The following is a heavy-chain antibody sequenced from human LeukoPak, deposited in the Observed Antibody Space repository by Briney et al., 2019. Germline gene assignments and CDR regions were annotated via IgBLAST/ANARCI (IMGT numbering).Heavy chain of an antibody. CDR1: GGTFSSYA. D-gene: IGHD3-3*01. Sequence: SVKVSCKASGGTFSSYAISWVRQAPGQGLEWMGGIIPIFGTANYAQKFQGRVTITADESTSTAYMELSSLRSEDTAVYYCARAFYYDFWSGYLGPYGMDVWGQGTTVTVSS. J-gene: IGHJ6*02. V-gene: IGHV1-69*13. CDR3: ARAFYYDFWSGYLGPYGMDV. CDR2: IIPIFGTA.